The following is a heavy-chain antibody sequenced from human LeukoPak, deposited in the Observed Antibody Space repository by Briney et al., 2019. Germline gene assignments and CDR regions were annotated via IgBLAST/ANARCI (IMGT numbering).Heavy chain of an antibody. CDR2: IYYSGST. CDR1: GGSISSSSYY. V-gene: IGHV4-39*07. Sequence: SETLSLTCTVSGGSISSSSYYWGWIRQPPGKGLEWIGSIYYSGSTYYNPSLKSRVTISVDTSKNQCSLKLSSVTAADTAVYYCARVLSIAAAGTALVDYWGQGTLVTVSS. D-gene: IGHD6-13*01. CDR3: ARVLSIAAAGTALVDY. J-gene: IGHJ4*02.